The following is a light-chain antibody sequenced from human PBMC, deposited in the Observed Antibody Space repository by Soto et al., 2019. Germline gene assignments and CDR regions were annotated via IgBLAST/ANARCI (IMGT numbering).Light chain of an antibody. J-gene: IGKJ4*01. CDR2: GVS. CDR3: QQSNKWPPLP. V-gene: IGKV3-15*01. CDR1: QRFAGN. Sequence: EIVMTQSPATLSVSPGETATLSCRASQRFAGNLAWYQHKPGQPPRLLIYGVSTRDTGVPARFSGSGSETDFSLTISSLQIDDFALYYCQQSNKWPPLPFGGGNKVEIK.